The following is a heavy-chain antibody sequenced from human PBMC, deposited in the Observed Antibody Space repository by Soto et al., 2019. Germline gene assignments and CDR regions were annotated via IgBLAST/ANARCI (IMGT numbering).Heavy chain of an antibody. CDR3: ARHRRGYYDSSGYTDY. D-gene: IGHD3-22*01. V-gene: IGHV5-51*01. J-gene: IGHJ4*02. CDR1: GYSFTSYF. CDR2: IYPGDSDT. Sequence: PGESLKITGKGSGYSFTSYFIGWVRKKPGKGLEWMGIIYPGDSDTRYSPSFQGQVTISADKSISTAYLQWSSLKASDTAMYYCARHRRGYYDSSGYTDYWGQGTLVTVSS.